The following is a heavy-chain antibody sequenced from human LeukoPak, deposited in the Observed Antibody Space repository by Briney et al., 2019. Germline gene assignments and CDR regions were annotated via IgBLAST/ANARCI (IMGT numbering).Heavy chain of an antibody. V-gene: IGHV3-48*04. CDR1: GFTFSSYS. CDR3: ARAPGYCSSTSCFFNDY. J-gene: IGHJ4*02. D-gene: IGHD2-2*01. CDR2: ISSSSSTI. Sequence: PGGSLRLSCAASGFTFSSYSMNWVRQAPGKGLEWVSYISSSSSTIYYADSVKGRFTISRDNAKNSLYLQMNSLRAEDTAVYYCARAPGYCSSTSCFFNDYWAREPWSPSPQ.